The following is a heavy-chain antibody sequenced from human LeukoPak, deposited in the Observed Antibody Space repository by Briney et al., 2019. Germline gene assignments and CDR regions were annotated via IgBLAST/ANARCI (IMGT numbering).Heavy chain of an antibody. V-gene: IGHV5-51*01. J-gene: IGHJ5*02. CDR1: GYSFTSYW. CDR3: ARLKDCSSTSCYFGWFDP. Sequence: GESLRISCKGSGYSFTSYWIGWVRQMPGKGLEWMGIIYPGDSDTRYSPSFQGQVTISADKSISTAYLQWSSLKASDTAMYYCARLKDCSSTSCYFGWFDPWGQGTLVTVSS. D-gene: IGHD2-2*01. CDR2: IYPGDSDT.